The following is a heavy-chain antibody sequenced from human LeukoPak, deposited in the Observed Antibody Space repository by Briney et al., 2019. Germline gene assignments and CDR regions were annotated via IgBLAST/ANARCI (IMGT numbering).Heavy chain of an antibody. V-gene: IGHV3-23*01. D-gene: IGHD6-19*01. CDR1: GFTFTTYG. J-gene: IGHJ4*02. CDR2: ISGMGGRT. Sequence: GGSLRLSCADSGFTFTTYGMTWVRQAPGKGLEWVAVISGMGGRTYYADSVKGRFTISRDNSDNTLYPQMNSLRVEDTAVYYCAKTVADHDYWGQGTLVTVSS. CDR3: AKTVADHDY.